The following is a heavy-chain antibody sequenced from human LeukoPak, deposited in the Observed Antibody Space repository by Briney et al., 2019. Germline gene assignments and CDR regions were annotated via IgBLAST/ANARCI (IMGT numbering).Heavy chain of an antibody. CDR2: IYSGGST. J-gene: IGHJ6*02. D-gene: IGHD5-24*01. CDR3: ARDLLATSYYGMDV. V-gene: IGHV3-53*01. CDR1: GFTVNSSY. Sequence: GGSLRLSCAASGFTVNSSYMSWVRQAPGKGLEWVSVIYSGGSTYYADSVKGRFTISRDNSKNTLYLQMNSLRAEDTAVYYCARDLLATSYYGMDVWGQGTTVTVSS.